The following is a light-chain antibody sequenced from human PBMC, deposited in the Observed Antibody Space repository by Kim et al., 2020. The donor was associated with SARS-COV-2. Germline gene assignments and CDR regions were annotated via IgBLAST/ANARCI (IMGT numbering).Light chain of an antibody. CDR1: SLRTYY. V-gene: IGLV3-19*01. J-gene: IGLJ3*02. CDR3: NSRDRSANQWV. Sequence: SSELTQDPDVSVALGQTVRITCQGDSLRTYYASWYQQKPGQAPILVIYDKNNRPSGIPDRFSGSSSGNTASLTITGAQAEDEADYYCNSRDRSANQWVFG. CDR2: DKN.